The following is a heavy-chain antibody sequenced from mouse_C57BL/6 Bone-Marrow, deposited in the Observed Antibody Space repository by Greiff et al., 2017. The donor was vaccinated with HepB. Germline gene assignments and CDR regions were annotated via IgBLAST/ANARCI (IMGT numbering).Heavy chain of an antibody. D-gene: IGHD2-1*01. J-gene: IGHJ2*01. CDR3: ADLPLRY. Sequence: QVQLKQPGAELVRPGTSVKLSCKASGYTFTSYWMHWVKQRPGQGLEWIGVIDPSDSYTNYNQKFKGKATLTVDTSSSTAYMQLSSLTSEDSAVYYCADLPLRYWGQGTTLTVSS. V-gene: IGHV1-59*01. CDR1: GYTFTSYW. CDR2: IDPSDSYT.